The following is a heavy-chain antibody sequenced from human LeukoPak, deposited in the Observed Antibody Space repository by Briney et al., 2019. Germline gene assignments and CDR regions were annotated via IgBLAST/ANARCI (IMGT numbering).Heavy chain of an antibody. V-gene: IGHV1-8*01. CDR3: AAGIAARYYYYMDV. J-gene: IGHJ6*03. CDR2: MNPNSGNT. Sequence: ASVKVSCKASGYTFTSYDINWVRQATGQGLEWMGWMNPNSGNTGYAQKFQGRVTMTRNTSISTAYMELSSLRSEDTAVYYCAAGIAARYYYYMDVWGKGTTVTVSS. CDR1: GYTFTSYD. D-gene: IGHD6-6*01.